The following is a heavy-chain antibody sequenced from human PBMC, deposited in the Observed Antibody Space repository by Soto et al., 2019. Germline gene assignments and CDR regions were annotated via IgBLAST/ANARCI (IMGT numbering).Heavy chain of an antibody. Sequence: SETLSLTCTVSGGSISSGDYYWSWIRQPPGKGLEWIGYIYYSGSTYYNPSLKSRVTISVDTSKNQFSLKLSPVTAADTAVYYCARGGYYDSSGYWMFDYWGQGTLVTVSS. V-gene: IGHV4-30-4*01. J-gene: IGHJ4*02. D-gene: IGHD3-22*01. CDR1: GGSISSGDYY. CDR2: IYYSGST. CDR3: ARGGYYDSSGYWMFDY.